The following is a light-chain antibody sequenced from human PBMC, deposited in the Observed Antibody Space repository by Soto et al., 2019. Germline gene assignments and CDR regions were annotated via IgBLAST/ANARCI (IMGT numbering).Light chain of an antibody. CDR1: SSDVGGYNY. J-gene: IGLJ1*01. CDR2: DVS. V-gene: IGLV2-11*01. CDR3: CSYAGSYTFYV. Sequence: QSSLTQPRSVSGSPGQSVTISCTGTSSDVGGYNYVSWYQQHPGKAPKLMIYDVSKQPSGVPDRFSGSKSGNTASLTISGLQAEDEADYYCCSYAGSYTFYVFGTGTKLTFL.